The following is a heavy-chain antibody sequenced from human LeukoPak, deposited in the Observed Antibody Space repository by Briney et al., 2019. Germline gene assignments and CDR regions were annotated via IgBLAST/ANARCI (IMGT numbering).Heavy chain of an antibody. D-gene: IGHD3-22*01. Sequence: ASVMVSCKVSGYTLTELSMHWVRQAPGKGLEWMGGFDPEDGETIYAQKFQGRVTMTEDTSTDTAYMELSSLRSEGTAVYYCAANYYDSSGYNDYWGQGTLVTVSS. CDR2: FDPEDGET. J-gene: IGHJ4*02. CDR3: AANYYDSSGYNDY. CDR1: GYTLTELS. V-gene: IGHV1-24*01.